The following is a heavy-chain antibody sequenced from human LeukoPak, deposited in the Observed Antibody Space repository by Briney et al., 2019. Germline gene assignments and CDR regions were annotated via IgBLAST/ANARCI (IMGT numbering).Heavy chain of an antibody. CDR2: IIAYNGNT. CDR3: ARRVRHIVVVPAANWFDP. Sequence: GSSVKVSCKASGGTFSSYAISWVRQAPGQGLEWMGGIIAYNGNTNYAQKFQGRVTMTRDTSISTAYMELSRLRSDDTAVYYCARRVRHIVVVPAANWFDPWGQGTLVTVSS. J-gene: IGHJ5*02. D-gene: IGHD2-2*01. CDR1: GGTFSSYA. V-gene: IGHV1-2*02.